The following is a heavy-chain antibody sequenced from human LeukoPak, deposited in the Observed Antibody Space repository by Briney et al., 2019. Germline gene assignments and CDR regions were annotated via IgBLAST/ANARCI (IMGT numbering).Heavy chain of an antibody. CDR3: AKDDGWVQYAN. J-gene: IGHJ4*02. D-gene: IGHD5-24*01. Sequence: PGGSLRLSCAASGFTFSSYSMNWVRQAPGKGLEWVSGISWNSGSIGYADSVKGRFTISRDNAKNSLYLQMNSLRAEDMALYYCAKDDGWVQYANWGQGTLVTVSS. V-gene: IGHV3-9*03. CDR2: ISWNSGSI. CDR1: GFTFSSYS.